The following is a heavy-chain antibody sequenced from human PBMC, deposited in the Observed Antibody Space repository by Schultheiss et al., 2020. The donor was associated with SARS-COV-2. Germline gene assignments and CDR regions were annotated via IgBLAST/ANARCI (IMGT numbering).Heavy chain of an antibody. CDR1: GGSFSGYY. Sequence: SETLSLTCAVYGGSFSGYYWSWIRQPPGKGLEWIGEINHSGSTNYNPSLKSRVTISVDTSKNQFSLKLSSVTAADTAVYYCARDFFPMVRGVIIAFDIWGQETMVTGSS. J-gene: IGHJ3*02. CDR2: INHSGST. CDR3: ARDFFPMVRGVIIAFDI. D-gene: IGHD3-10*01. V-gene: IGHV4-34*01.